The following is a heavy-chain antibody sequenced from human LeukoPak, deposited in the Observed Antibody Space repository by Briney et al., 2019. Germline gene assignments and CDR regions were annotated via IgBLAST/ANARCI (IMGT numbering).Heavy chain of an antibody. CDR3: ASDRQFDY. CDR1: GFTFSTYA. Sequence: GGSLRLSCAASGFTFSTYAMSWVRQAPGKGLEWVSSISSSSSYIYYADSVKGRFTISRDNAKNSLYLQMNSLRAEDTAVYYCASDRQFDYWGQGTLVTVSS. V-gene: IGHV3-21*01. CDR2: ISSSSSYI. J-gene: IGHJ4*02.